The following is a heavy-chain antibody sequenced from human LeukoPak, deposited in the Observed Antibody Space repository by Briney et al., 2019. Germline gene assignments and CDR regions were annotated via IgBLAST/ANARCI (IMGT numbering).Heavy chain of an antibody. J-gene: IGHJ6*03. CDR3: ARVFVPVGRAATVWTLGASQSYMSV. D-gene: IGHD1-26*01. CDR1: GASIRSGGFY. CDR2: IYYDGRT. Sequence: SETLSLTCTVSGASIRSGGFYWSWIRRHPGKGLEWIGYIYYDGRTYYNPSLKSRVTMSVDTSKSQFSLRLTSVTAADTAVYYCARVFVPVGRAATVWTLGASQSYMSVWGSGTTVTVSS. V-gene: IGHV4-31*03.